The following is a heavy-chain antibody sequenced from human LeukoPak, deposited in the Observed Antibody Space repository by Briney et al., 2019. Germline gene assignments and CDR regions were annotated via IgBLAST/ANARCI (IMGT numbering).Heavy chain of an antibody. D-gene: IGHD3-10*01. J-gene: IGHJ3*02. Sequence: SETLSLTCTVSGGSISSYYWSWIRQPPGKGLEWIGYIYYSGSTNYNPSHKSRVTISVDTSKNQFSLKLSSVTAADTAVYYCARGVLWFGELFCAFDIWGQGTMVTVSS. CDR2: IYYSGST. CDR3: ARGVLWFGELFCAFDI. V-gene: IGHV4-59*01. CDR1: GGSISSYY.